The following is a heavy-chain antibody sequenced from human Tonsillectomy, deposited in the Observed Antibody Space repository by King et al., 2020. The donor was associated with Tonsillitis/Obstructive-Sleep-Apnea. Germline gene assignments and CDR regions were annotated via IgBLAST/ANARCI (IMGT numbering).Heavy chain of an antibody. CDR2: ISPGDSVT. Sequence: VQLVESGAEVKRPGESLKISCKGSGYSFTNYWIGWVRQMPGKGLEWMGIISPGDSVTRYSPSFQGQVTISADKSITTAYLQWSSLKASDTAMYYCVRAFPFDFWGQGTLVTVSS. CDR1: GYSFTNYW. V-gene: IGHV5-51*03. D-gene: IGHD2/OR15-2a*01. CDR3: VRAFPFDF. J-gene: IGHJ4*02.